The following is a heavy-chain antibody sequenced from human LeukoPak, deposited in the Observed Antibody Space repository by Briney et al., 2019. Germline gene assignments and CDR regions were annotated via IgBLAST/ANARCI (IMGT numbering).Heavy chain of an antibody. D-gene: IGHD4-17*01. CDR2: ISGSGAST. CDR1: GFTFSSYA. CDR3: AKHDYGDPDAFDI. V-gene: IGHV3-23*01. J-gene: IGHJ3*02. Sequence: PGGSLRLSCAASGFTFSSYAMSWVRQAPGKGLEWDSAISGSGASTYYADSVKGRFTISRDNSKNTLYLQMNSLRAEDTAVYYCAKHDYGDPDAFDIWGQGTMVTVSS.